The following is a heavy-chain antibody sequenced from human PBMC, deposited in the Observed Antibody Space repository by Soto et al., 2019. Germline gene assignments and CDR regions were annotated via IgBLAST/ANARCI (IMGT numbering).Heavy chain of an antibody. V-gene: IGHV1-18*01. CDR1: GYTFTSYG. J-gene: IGHJ5*01. D-gene: IGHD6-6*01. CDR2: ISAYNGNT. CDR3: ARDPRGAARLEVLGWFDP. Sequence: ASVKVSCKASGYTFTSYGISWVRQAPGQGLEWMGWISAYNGNTNYAQKLQGRVTMTTDTSTSTAYMELRSLRSDDTAVYYCARDPRGAARLEVLGWFDPWGQGTLVTVSS.